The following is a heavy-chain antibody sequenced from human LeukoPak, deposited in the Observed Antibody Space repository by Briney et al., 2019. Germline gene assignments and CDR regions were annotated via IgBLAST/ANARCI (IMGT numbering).Heavy chain of an antibody. CDR1: GYTFTSYD. D-gene: IGHD3-10*01. V-gene: IGHV1-8*01. J-gene: IGHJ4*02. Sequence: ASVKVSRKASGYTFTSYDINWVRQATGQGLEWMGWMNPNSGNTGYAQKFQGRVTMTRNTSISTAYMELSSLRSEDTAVYYCARGETHYYYGSGTPGSYWGQGTLVTVSS. CDR3: ARGETHYYYGSGTPGSY. CDR2: MNPNSGNT.